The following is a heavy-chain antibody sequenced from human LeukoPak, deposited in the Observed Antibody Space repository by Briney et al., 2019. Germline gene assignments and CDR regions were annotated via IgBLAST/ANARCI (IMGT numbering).Heavy chain of an antibody. V-gene: IGHV1-3*04. CDR2: INTDNGNT. CDR1: GYTFTHYT. J-gene: IGHJ5*02. Sequence: ASVKVSCKASGYTFTHYTIHWVRQAPGQRLEWMGRINTDNGNTKYSQKFQGRVTITRDTSATTAYMELSSLRSEDTAVYYCARDRLIVNGWFDPWGQGTLVTVSS. D-gene: IGHD2/OR15-2a*01. CDR3: ARDRLIVNGWFDP.